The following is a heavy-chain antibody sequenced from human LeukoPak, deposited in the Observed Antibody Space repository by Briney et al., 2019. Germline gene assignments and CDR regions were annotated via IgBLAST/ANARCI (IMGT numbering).Heavy chain of an antibody. V-gene: IGHV3-21*06. CDR2: ITGSSSAHI. CDR1: GFIFSDYT. J-gene: IGHJ4*02. CDR3: ARGGRGIAATASRY. Sequence: GGSLRLSCAASGFIFSDYTMNWVRQAPGKGLEWVSSITGSSSAHIHYADSVKGRFTISRDDAKNSLYLQMNSLRAEDTAVYYCARGGRGIAATASRYWGQGTLVTVSS. D-gene: IGHD6-13*01.